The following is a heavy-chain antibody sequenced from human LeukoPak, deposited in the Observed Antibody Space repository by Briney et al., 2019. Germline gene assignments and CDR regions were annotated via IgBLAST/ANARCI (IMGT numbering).Heavy chain of an antibody. V-gene: IGHV4-59*01. CDR1: GGSISSYY. D-gene: IGHD1-14*01. CDR2: IYYSGST. CDR3: ARDSNPRDYYYGMDV. J-gene: IGHJ6*02. Sequence: SETLSLTCTVSGGSISSYYWSWIRQPSGKGLEWIGYIYYSGSTNYNPSLKSRVTISVDTSKNQFSLKLSSVTAADTAVYYCARDSNPRDYYYGMDVWGQGTTVTVSS.